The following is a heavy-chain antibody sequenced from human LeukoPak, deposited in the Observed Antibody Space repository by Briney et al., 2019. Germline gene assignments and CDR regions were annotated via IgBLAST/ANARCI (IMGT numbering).Heavy chain of an antibody. V-gene: IGHV4-34*01. CDR3: ARKRVIVATLRAQRSPFFDI. J-gene: IGHJ3*02. Sequence: SETLSLTCAVYGGSFSGYYWSWIRQPPGKGREWIGEINHSGSTNYNPSLKSRVTLSVDSSKNQFSLKLSSVTAADTAVYYCARKRVIVATLRAQRSPFFDIWGQGTMVTVSS. CDR1: GGSFSGYY. D-gene: IGHD5-12*01. CDR2: INHSGST.